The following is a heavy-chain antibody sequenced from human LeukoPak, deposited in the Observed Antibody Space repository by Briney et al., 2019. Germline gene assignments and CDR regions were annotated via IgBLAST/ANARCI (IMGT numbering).Heavy chain of an antibody. V-gene: IGHV1-18*01. J-gene: IGHJ4*02. CDR2: ISAYNGNT. Sequence: ASVKVSCKASGYTFTSYGISWVRQAPGQGREGMGWISAYNGNTNYAQKLQSRVTMTTDTSTSTAYMELRSLRSDDTAVYYCARDMDTAMVTGLDYWGQGTLVTVSS. CDR3: ARDMDTAMVTGLDY. D-gene: IGHD5-18*01. CDR1: GYTFTSYG.